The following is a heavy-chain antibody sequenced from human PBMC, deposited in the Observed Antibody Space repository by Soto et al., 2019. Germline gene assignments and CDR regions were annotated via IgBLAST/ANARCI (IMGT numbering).Heavy chain of an antibody. V-gene: IGHV3-23*01. CDR3: AKVLYVGVMNYYYMDV. Sequence: EVQLLESGGGLVQPGGSLRLSCAASGFTFSSYAMSWVRQAPGKGLEWVSAISGSGGSTYYADSVKGRFTISRDNSKNTLYLQMNSLRAEDTAVYYCAKVLYVGVMNYYYMDVWGKGTTVTVSS. D-gene: IGHD3-16*01. J-gene: IGHJ6*03. CDR1: GFTFSSYA. CDR2: ISGSGGST.